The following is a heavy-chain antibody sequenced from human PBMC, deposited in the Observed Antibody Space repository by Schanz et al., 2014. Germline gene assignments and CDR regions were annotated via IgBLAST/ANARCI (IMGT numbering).Heavy chain of an antibody. CDR1: GYVFTAYY. CDR2: FT. V-gene: IGHV1-2*06. D-gene: IGHD1-1*01. J-gene: IGHJ4*02. Sequence: QGHLVQSGAEVKEPGASVQVSCKASGYVFTAYYIHWMRQAPGQGLEWLGRFTHISQKFQGRVTMTRDTSSTTAYMELNSLRSDDTAVYYCVRELSGGTFDYWGQGALVTVSS. CDR3: VRELSGGTFDY.